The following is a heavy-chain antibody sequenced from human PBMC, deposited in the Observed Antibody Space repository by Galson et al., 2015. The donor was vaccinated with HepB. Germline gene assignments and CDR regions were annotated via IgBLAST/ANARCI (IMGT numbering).Heavy chain of an antibody. CDR2: IYSGGST. CDR3: ARAIYYYDSSGYFSTSSYYFDY. Sequence: SLRLSCAASGFTVSSNYMSWVRQAPGKGLEWVSVIYSGGSTYYADSVKGRFTISRDNSKNTLYLQMNSLRAEDTAVYYCARAIYYYDSSGYFSTSSYYFDYWGQGTLVTVSS. CDR1: GFTVSSNY. V-gene: IGHV3-66*01. D-gene: IGHD3-22*01. J-gene: IGHJ4*02.